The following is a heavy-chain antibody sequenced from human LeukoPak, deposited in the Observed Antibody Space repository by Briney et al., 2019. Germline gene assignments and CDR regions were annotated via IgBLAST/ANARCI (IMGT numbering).Heavy chain of an antibody. J-gene: IGHJ4*02. Sequence: SETLSLTCTVSGGSISSYYWSWIRQPPGKGLEWIGYIYYSGSTNYNPSLKSRVTISVDTSKNQFSLKLSSVTAADTAVYYCARDDGYVFDYWGQGTLVTVSS. D-gene: IGHD5-18*01. CDR3: ARDDGYVFDY. CDR1: GGSISSYY. V-gene: IGHV4-59*01. CDR2: IYYSGST.